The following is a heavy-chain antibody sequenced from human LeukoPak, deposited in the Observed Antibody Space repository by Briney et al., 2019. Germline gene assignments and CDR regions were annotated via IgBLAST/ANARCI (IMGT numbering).Heavy chain of an antibody. J-gene: IGHJ4*02. CDR1: GLTFSSYA. D-gene: IGHD6-6*01. CDR3: ANWIGSSSRDY. V-gene: IGHV3-23*01. CDR2: INSNGDGI. Sequence: GGSLRLSCVASGLTFSSYAMSWVRQAPGKGLEWVSGINSNGDGIYYADSVRGRFTISRDNSNNALYLQMDSLRAEDTAVYYCANWIGSSSRDYWGQGTLVTVSS.